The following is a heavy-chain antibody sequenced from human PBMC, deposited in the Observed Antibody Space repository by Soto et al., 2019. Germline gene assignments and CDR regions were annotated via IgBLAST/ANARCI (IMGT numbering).Heavy chain of an antibody. CDR3: ARGPDDSDVPRWDH. J-gene: IGHJ4*02. Sequence: QVQLVQSGPEVRKPGASVRLSCATSGYNFNQYYIHWVRQAPGQGLEWMGIINLRGGTTEYAHKFRGRVTVTGDTSTRTAYMEFSRLRSEDTAVYFCARGPDDSDVPRWDHWGQGTLITVSS. CDR2: INLRGGTT. V-gene: IGHV1-46*02. D-gene: IGHD4-17*01. CDR1: GYNFNQYY.